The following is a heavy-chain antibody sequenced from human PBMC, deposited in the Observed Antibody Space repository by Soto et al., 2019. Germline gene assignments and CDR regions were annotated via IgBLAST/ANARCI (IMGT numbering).Heavy chain of an antibody. CDR1: GYTFTSYG. V-gene: IGHV1-18*01. D-gene: IGHD2-8*01. J-gene: IGHJ4*02. CDR2: VSAYNGDT. CDR3: AIDRGYCANGVCFRYDY. Sequence: ASVKVSCKASGYTFTSYGISWVRQAPGQGLEWMGWVSAYNGDTNYAQNFQGRVTMTTDTSTSTAYMDLRSLRSDDTSTYYCAIDRGYCANGVCFRYDYWGQGTLVTVSS.